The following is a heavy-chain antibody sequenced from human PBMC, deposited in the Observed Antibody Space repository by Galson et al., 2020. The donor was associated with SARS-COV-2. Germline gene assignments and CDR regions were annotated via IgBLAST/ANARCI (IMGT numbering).Heavy chain of an antibody. CDR1: GYTFTSYD. CDR3: ASLVSYYYGMDV. CDR2: MNPNSGNT. J-gene: IGHJ6*02. Sequence: ASVKVSCKASGYTFTSYDINWVRQATGQGLEWMGWMNPNSGNTGYAQKFQGRVTMTRNTSISTAYMELSSLRSEDTAVYYCASLVSYYYGMDVWGQGTTVTVSS. V-gene: IGHV1-8*01.